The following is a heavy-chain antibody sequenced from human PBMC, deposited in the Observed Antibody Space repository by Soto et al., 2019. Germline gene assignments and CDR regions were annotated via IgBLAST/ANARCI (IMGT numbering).Heavy chain of an antibody. Sequence: WVRQAPGQRLEWMGWINAGNGNTKYSQKFQGRVTITRDTSASTAYMELSSLRSEDTAVYYCAKSSIAGYYYYMDVWGKGTTVTVSS. V-gene: IGHV1-3*01. D-gene: IGHD6-6*01. J-gene: IGHJ6*03. CDR3: AKSSIAGYYYYMDV. CDR2: INAGNGNT.